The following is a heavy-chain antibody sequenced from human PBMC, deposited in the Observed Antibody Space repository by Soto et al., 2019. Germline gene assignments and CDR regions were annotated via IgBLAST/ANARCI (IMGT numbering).Heavy chain of an antibody. Sequence: QLQLQESGPGLVKPSETLSLTCTVSGGSINNSSFYWGWVRQPPGKRLERIGSIYYSGSDYYNPSIKKRLTISVDTSKNQFSLNRSSVTAADTAVYFCARRPLVRGITPYSFDSWGQGTLVTVSS. CDR1: GGSINNSSFY. V-gene: IGHV4-39*01. CDR3: ARRPLVRGITPYSFDS. D-gene: IGHD3-10*01. J-gene: IGHJ4*02. CDR2: IYYSGSD.